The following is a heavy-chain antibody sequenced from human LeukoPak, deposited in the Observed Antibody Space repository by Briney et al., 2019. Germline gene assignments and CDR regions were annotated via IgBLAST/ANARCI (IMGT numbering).Heavy chain of an antibody. CDR1: GFTFSSYS. V-gene: IGHV3-7*01. CDR2: INRDGGEK. J-gene: IGHJ4*02. CDR3: ARAPEGSGSSYYFDY. D-gene: IGHD3-10*01. Sequence: GGSLRLSCAASGFTFSSYSMNWVRQAPGKGLEWVANINRDGGEKYHVDSVKGRFTISRDNAKNSLYLQMNSLRTEDTAIYYCARAPEGSGSSYYFDYWGQGILVTVSS.